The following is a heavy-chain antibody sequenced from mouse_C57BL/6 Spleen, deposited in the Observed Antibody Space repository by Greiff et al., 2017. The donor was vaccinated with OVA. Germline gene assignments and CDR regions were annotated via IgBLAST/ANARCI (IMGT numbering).Heavy chain of an antibody. D-gene: IGHD1-1*01. V-gene: IGHV1-55*01. CDR1: GYTFTSYW. CDR3: ARAMYGSSYYYAMDY. Sequence: QVQLKQPGAELVKPGASVKMSCKASGYTFTSYWITWVKQRPGQGLEWIGDIYPGSGSANYNEKFKSKATLTVDTSSSTAYMQLSSLTSEDSAVYYGARAMYGSSYYYAMDYWGQGTSVTVSS. J-gene: IGHJ4*01. CDR2: IYPGSGSA.